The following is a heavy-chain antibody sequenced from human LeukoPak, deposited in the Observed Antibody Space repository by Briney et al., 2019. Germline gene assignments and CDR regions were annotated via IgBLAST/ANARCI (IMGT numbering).Heavy chain of an antibody. CDR3: AKHYTVVTQREAFDI. CDR1: GVTFSSYA. CDR2: ISGSGGST. Sequence: PGESLRLSCAASGVTFSSYAMSWVRQAPGKGLEWVSAISGSGGSTYYADSVKGRFTISRDNSKNTLYLQMNSLRAADTAVYYCAKHYTVVTQREAFDIWGQGTMVTVSS. J-gene: IGHJ3*02. D-gene: IGHD4-23*01. V-gene: IGHV3-23*01.